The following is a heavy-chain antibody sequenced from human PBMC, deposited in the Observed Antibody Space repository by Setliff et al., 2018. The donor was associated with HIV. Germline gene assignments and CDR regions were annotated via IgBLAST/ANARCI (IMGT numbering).Heavy chain of an antibody. J-gene: IGHJ6*03. V-gene: IGHV1-69*06. CDR3: ARVSLLRRTVSNLFETVDYWDYYLDV. CDR1: GGTFKNDV. D-gene: IGHD4-17*01. CDR2: ITPVFGTA. Sequence: ASVKVSCKASGGTFKNDVISWVRQAPGQGLEWMGGITPVFGTANYAQKFQGRVTIIADKSTSTAYMEISNLRSEDTAVYYCARVSLLRRTVSNLFETVDYWDYYLDVWGKGTTVTVSS.